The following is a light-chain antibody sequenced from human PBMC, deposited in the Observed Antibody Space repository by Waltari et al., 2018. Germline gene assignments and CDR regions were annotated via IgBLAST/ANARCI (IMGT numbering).Light chain of an antibody. CDR3: QTGGHGTWV. V-gene: IGLV4-69*01. CDR1: SGHSTNV. CDR2: VNSDGSH. Sequence: QLVLTQSPSASASLGASVKLTCTLSSGHSTNVITWLQKRSEKGPRYLMKVNSDGSHHKGDGVPDRFSGSSSGAERYLTISSLQSEDEADYYCQTGGHGTWVFGGGTKLTVL. J-gene: IGLJ3*02.